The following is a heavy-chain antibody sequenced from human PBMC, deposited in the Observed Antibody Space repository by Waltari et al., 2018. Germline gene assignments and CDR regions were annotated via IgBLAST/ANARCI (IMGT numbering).Heavy chain of an antibody. CDR3: ARAPVERPGGLIAFDI. D-gene: IGHD1-1*01. Sequence: QVQLVQSGVEVKKPGSSVKVSCKASGGTFSSYAISWVRQAPGQGLEWMGRISPNFGTANCAQKFQGRVTITADESTSTAYMELSSLRSEDTAVYYCARAPVERPGGLIAFDIWGQGTMVTVSS. CDR2: ISPNFGTA. J-gene: IGHJ3*02. V-gene: IGHV1-69*15. CDR1: GGTFSSYA.